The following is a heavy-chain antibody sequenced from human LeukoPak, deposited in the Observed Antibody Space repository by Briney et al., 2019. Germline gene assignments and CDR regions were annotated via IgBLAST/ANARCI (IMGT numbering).Heavy chain of an antibody. CDR1: GFALRNHW. D-gene: IGHD1-7*01. CDR3: ARVVGTDEGADY. V-gene: IGHV3-7*04. CDR2: IKSDGSEK. Sequence: PGGSLRLSCAASGFALRNHWMNSVRQGPGEGLEWGADIKSDGSEKRYVDSVKGRFTISRDNTKNSLYLQMNSLRAEDTAVYYCARVVGTDEGADYWGQGTLVTVSS. J-gene: IGHJ4*02.